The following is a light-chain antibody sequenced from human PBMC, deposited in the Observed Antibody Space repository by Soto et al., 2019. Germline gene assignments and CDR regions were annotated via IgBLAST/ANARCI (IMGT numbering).Light chain of an antibody. CDR2: DAS. V-gene: IGKV3-11*01. CDR1: QSVSTF. J-gene: IGKJ1*01. Sequence: EIVLTQSPATLSLSPGARAPLSCRASQSVSTFLAWYQHKPGQAPRLLIYDASKRATGIPARFSGSGSETDFTLTISSLQAEDVAVYYCQQYYSSPWTFGQGTKVDIK. CDR3: QQYYSSPWT.